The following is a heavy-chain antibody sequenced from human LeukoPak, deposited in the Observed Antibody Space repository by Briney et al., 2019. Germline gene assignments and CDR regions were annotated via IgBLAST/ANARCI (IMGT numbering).Heavy chain of an antibody. CDR3: ARRPLCSTSSCYDFDY. CDR2: IYPADSDT. J-gene: IGHJ4*02. V-gene: IGHV5-51*01. Sequence: GESLKISCKGSGYYFTTYWIGWVRQMPGKGLEWMGIIYPADSDTRYSPSFQGQVTISADKSINTAYLQWSSLRASDTAMYYCARRPLCSTSSCYDFDYWGQGTPVTVSS. D-gene: IGHD2-2*01. CDR1: GYYFTTYW.